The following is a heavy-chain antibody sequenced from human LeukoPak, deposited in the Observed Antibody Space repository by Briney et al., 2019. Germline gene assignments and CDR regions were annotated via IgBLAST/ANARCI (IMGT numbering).Heavy chain of an antibody. Sequence: GASLQISCKGSGYIFTTYWIAWVRQVPGRALEWMGIIYPGDSDTRYSPSFEGQVTFSADKSINTAYLQWSSLKASDTAIYYCARVVNLSFDYWGQGTLVTASS. CDR1: GYIFTTYW. V-gene: IGHV5-51*01. J-gene: IGHJ4*02. CDR2: IYPGDSDT. CDR3: ARVVNLSFDY. D-gene: IGHD2-15*01.